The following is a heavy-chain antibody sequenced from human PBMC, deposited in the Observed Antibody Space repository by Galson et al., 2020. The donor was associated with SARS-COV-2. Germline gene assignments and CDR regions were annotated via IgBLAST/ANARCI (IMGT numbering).Heavy chain of an antibody. CDR2: ISPNSGNT. V-gene: IGHV1-18*01. CDR1: GYTFTTYG. Sequence: ASVKVSCKASGYTFTTYGLSWVRQAPGQGLEWMGWISPNSGNTLFAQKLQGRVTMTADTSTSTAFMELRSLRFDDTAVYYCARCGVTKGCDDYWGQGTLVTVSS. D-gene: IGHD4-17*01. CDR3: ARCGVTKGCDDY. J-gene: IGHJ4*02.